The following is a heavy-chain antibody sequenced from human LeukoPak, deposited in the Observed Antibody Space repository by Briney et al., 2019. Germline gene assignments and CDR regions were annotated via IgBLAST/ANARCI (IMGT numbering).Heavy chain of an antibody. J-gene: IGHJ4*02. CDR2: ISGSGGST. CDR3: ANCRGSCSQTAFDY. CDR1: GVTFSNHA. V-gene: IGHV3-23*01. D-gene: IGHD2-15*01. Sequence: GGSLRLSCAASGVTFSNHAMSWIRQAPGKGLEWVSAISGSGGSTYYADSVKGRFTISRDNSKNTLYLQMNSLRAEDTAVYYCANCRGSCSQTAFDYWGQGTLVTVSS.